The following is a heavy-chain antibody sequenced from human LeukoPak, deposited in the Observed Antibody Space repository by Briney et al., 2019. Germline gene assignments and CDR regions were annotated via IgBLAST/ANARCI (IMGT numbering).Heavy chain of an antibody. CDR1: GFTFSSYG. J-gene: IGHJ6*03. CDR3: AKDPVLRFLEWFEGDYYMDV. CDR2: IWYDGSNK. Sequence: PGRSLRLPCAASGFTFSSYGMHWVRQAPGKGLEWVAVIWYDGSNKYYADSVKGRFTISRDNSKNTLYLQMNSLRAEDTAVYYCAKDPVLRFLEWFEGDYYMDVWGKGTTVTVSS. D-gene: IGHD3-3*01. V-gene: IGHV3-33*06.